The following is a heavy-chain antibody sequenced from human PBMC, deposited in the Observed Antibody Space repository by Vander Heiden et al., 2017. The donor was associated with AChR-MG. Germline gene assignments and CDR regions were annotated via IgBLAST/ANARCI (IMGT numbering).Heavy chain of an antibody. CDR1: GFPFSSYG. D-gene: IGHD6-13*01. V-gene: IGHV3-30*18. Sequence: QVQLVESGGGVVQPGRSLRLSCAASGFPFSSYGMHWVRQAPGKGLEWVAVISYDGSNKYYADSVKGRFTISRDNSKNTLYLQMNSLRAEDTAVYYCAKDWGIAAAGEFDYWGQGTLVTVSS. J-gene: IGHJ4*02. CDR3: AKDWGIAAAGEFDY. CDR2: ISYDGSNK.